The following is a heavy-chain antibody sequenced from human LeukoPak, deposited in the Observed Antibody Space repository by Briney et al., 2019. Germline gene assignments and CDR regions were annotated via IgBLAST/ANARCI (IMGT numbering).Heavy chain of an antibody. V-gene: IGHV3-74*01. CDR3: ARPLYGFWSGYSPNDAFDI. D-gene: IGHD3-3*01. Sequence: GGSLRLSCAASGFTFSSYWMHWVRQAPGKGLMWVSRINSDGSSTSYADSVKGRFTISRDNAKNTLYLQMNSLRAEDTAVYYCARPLYGFWSGYSPNDAFDIWGQGTMVTVSS. J-gene: IGHJ3*02. CDR1: GFTFSSYW. CDR2: INSDGSST.